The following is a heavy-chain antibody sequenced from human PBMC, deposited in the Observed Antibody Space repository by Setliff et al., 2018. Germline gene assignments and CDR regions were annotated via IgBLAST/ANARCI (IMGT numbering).Heavy chain of an antibody. CDR1: GYTFTGYY. J-gene: IGHJ3*02. CDR2: IIPIFGTA. V-gene: IGHV1-69*06. Sequence: GASVKVSCKVSGYTFTGYYMHWVRQAPGQGLEWMGWIIPIFGTANYAQKFQGRVTITADKSTSTAYMELSRLRSEDTAVYYCAISTIFGVVSPTPDAFDIWGQGTMVTVS. CDR3: AISTIFGVVSPTPDAFDI. D-gene: IGHD3-3*01.